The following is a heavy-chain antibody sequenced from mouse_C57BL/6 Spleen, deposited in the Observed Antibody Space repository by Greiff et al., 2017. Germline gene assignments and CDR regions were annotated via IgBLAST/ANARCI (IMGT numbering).Heavy chain of an antibody. J-gene: IGHJ3*01. CDR1: GYTFTSYT. Sequence: QVQLQQSGAELARPGASVKMSCKASGYTFTSYTMHWVKQRPGQGLEWIGYINPSSGYTKYNQKFKDKATLTADKSSSTAYMQLSSLTSEDSAVDYCARGDSSGPAWFAYWGQGTLVTVSA. D-gene: IGHD3-2*02. V-gene: IGHV1-4*01. CDR3: ARGDSSGPAWFAY. CDR2: INPSSGYT.